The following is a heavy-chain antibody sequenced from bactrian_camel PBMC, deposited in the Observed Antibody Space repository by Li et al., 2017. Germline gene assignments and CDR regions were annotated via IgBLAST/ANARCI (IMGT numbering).Heavy chain of an antibody. CDR3: VRDRGVSGYCFDY. J-gene: IGHJ4*01. V-gene: IGHV3S7*01. D-gene: IGHD6*01. Sequence: VQLVESGGGSVQAGGSLRLSCTGSGFTFSNTEMSWVRQAPGKGLEWVNGIVSDGSNTYYADAHKGRFTISRDNAKNTVSLRMNSLKPEDTAVYYCVRDRGVSGYCFDYWGQGTQVTVS. CDR2: IVSDGSNT. CDR1: GFTFSNTE.